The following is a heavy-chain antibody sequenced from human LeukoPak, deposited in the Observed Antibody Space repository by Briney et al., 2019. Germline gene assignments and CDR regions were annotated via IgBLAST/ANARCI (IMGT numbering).Heavy chain of an antibody. J-gene: IGHJ5*02. CDR2: MSYSGST. V-gene: IGHV4-39*07. CDR3: ARSPQGTATTANWLDP. CDR1: GGSISISNYY. Sequence: SETLSLTCTVSGGSISISNYYWGWIPQPPGKGLEWIGSMSYSGSTYCNPSLKTRVTVSLDTSKNQFSLTLISVTAADTAVYYCARSPQGTATTANWLDPWGQGTLVTVSS. D-gene: IGHD4-17*01.